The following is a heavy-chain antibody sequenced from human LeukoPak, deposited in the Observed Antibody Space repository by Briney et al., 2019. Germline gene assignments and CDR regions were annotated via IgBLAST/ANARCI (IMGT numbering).Heavy chain of an antibody. V-gene: IGHV3-30*02. CDR2: IRSDGSNK. Sequence: PGGSLRLSCAGSGFSFSSYGMHWVRQAPGKGLEWMAFIRSDGSNKYYADSVKGRFTISRDNSKNTLYLQMNSLRAEDTAVYYCAKAPIQLWSSGFDYWGQGTLVTVSS. CDR1: GFSFSSYG. CDR3: AKAPIQLWSSGFDY. D-gene: IGHD5-18*01. J-gene: IGHJ4*02.